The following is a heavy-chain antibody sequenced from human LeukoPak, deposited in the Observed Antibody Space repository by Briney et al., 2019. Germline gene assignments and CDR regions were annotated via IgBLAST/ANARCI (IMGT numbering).Heavy chain of an antibody. Sequence: GSSVKVSCKASGGTFSSYAISWVRQAPGQGLEWRGRIISIFGTANYAQKFQGRVTITTDESTRTAYMEPSSLRSEDTAVYYCAREHPNYGDYFLCYWGQETLVTVSS. V-gene: IGHV1-69*05. D-gene: IGHD4-17*01. CDR3: AREHPNYGDYFLCY. CDR1: GGTFSSYA. CDR2: IISIFGTA. J-gene: IGHJ4*02.